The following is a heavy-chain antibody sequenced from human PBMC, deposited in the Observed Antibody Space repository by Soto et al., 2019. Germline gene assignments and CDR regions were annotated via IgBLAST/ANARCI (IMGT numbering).Heavy chain of an antibody. V-gene: IGHV3-15*01. J-gene: IGHJ6*03. Sequence: PGGSLRLSCAASGFTFSNAWMSWVRQAPGKGLEWVGRIKSKTDGGTTDYAAPVKGRFTTSRDDSKNTLYLQMNSLKTEDTAVYYCTTNRYDYIWGRNYCYYYYMDVWGKGTTVTVS. CDR2: IKSKTDGGTT. CDR1: GFTFSNAW. D-gene: IGHD3-16*01. CDR3: TTNRYDYIWGRNYCYYYYMDV.